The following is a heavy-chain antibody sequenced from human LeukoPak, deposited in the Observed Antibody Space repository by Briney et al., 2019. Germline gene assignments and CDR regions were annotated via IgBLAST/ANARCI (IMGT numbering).Heavy chain of an antibody. CDR1: GFTFSSCT. J-gene: IGHJ5*02. Sequence: GVSLRLSCAASGFTFSSCTMNWVRQAPGKGLEWVSFLSPTGSTIHYGDSVRGRFTISRDNAKNSLSLQMNSLRDEDTAVYYCARGCIGGSCWSRIWFDPWGQGTLVTVSS. V-gene: IGHV3-48*02. CDR2: LSPTGSTI. D-gene: IGHD2-15*01. CDR3: ARGCIGGSCWSRIWFDP.